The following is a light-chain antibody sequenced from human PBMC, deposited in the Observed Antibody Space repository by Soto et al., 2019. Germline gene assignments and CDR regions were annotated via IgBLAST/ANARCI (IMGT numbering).Light chain of an antibody. J-gene: IGKJ1*01. CDR3: QQRSSWPPT. CDR2: DAS. CDR1: QSVSSS. Sequence: EIVLTQSPATLSLSPGERATLSCRASQSVSSSLAWYQQKPHQAPRLLISDASNRATGIPARFSGSGSGTDFTLTISSLEPEDFAVYYCQQRSSWPPTFGQGTKVEIK. V-gene: IGKV3-11*01.